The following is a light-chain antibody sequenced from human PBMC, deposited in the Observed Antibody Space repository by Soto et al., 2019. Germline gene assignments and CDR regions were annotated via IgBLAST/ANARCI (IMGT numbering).Light chain of an antibody. Sequence: EIVLTQSPAIPSVSPGERATLSCRASQSISRSLAWYQQKPGQAPRLLIYGASTRATGIPARFSGSGSGTEFTLTISSLQSEDFAVYYCQQYNNWPQTFGQGTKVDI. V-gene: IGKV3-15*01. J-gene: IGKJ1*01. CDR3: QQYNNWPQT. CDR2: GAS. CDR1: QSISRS.